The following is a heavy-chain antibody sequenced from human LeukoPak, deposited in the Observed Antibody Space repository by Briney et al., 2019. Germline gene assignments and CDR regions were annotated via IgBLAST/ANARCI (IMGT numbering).Heavy chain of an antibody. Sequence: SETLSLTCTVSGGSISSYYWSWIRQPAGKGLEWIGRIYTSGSTTYNPSLKSRVTMSVDTSKNQFSLKLSSVTAADTAVYYCARAGYCSGGSCSFFNDGWGQGTLVTVSS. CDR3: ARAGYCSGGSCSFFNDG. V-gene: IGHV4-4*07. J-gene: IGHJ4*02. CDR1: GGSISSYY. CDR2: IYTSGST. D-gene: IGHD2-15*01.